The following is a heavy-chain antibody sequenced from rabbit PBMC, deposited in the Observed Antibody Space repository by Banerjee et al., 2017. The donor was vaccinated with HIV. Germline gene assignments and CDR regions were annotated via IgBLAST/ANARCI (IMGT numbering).Heavy chain of an antibody. D-gene: IGHD6-1*01. CDR1: GFSFSSSYW. J-gene: IGHJ4*01. V-gene: IGHV1S45*01. Sequence: QEQLVESGGGLVQPEGSLTLTCTASGFSFSSSYWICWVRQAPGKGLEWIACIDADYRGSTYYASWAKGRFTISKTSTTVDLQMTSLTAADTATYFCARDNYSYGYAGYAYAFNLWGPGTL. CDR3: ARDNYSYGYAGYAYAFNL. CDR2: IDADYRGST.